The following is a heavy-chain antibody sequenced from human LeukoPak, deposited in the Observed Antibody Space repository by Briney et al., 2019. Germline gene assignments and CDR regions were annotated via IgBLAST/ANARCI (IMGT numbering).Heavy chain of an antibody. CDR1: GFTFSSYA. Sequence: GGSLRLSCAASGFTFSSYAMHWVRQAPGKGLEWVAVISYDGSNKYYADSVKGRFTISRDNSKNTLYLQMNSLRAEDTAVYYCAKERHRAVAGLIDYWGQGTLVTVSS. D-gene: IGHD6-19*01. CDR3: AKERHRAVAGLIDY. V-gene: IGHV3-30-3*01. J-gene: IGHJ4*02. CDR2: ISYDGSNK.